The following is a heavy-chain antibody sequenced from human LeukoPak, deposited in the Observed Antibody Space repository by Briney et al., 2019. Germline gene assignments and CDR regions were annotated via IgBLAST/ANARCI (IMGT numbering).Heavy chain of an antibody. CDR3: VRGYSEYWSD. CDR2: ISHSGGI. J-gene: IGHJ4*02. Sequence: PSETLSLTCAAYGGSFSDFYWNWIRQPPGKGLEWIGQISHSGGINYNPSLQSRVTLSVDTSSNHFSLRLTPVTAADTAVYYCVRGYSEYWSDWGQGSLVTVSS. V-gene: IGHV4-34*01. D-gene: IGHD3-3*01. CDR1: GGSFSDFY.